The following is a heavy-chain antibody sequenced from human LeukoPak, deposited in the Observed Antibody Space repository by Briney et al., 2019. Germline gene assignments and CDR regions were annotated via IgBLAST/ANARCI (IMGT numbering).Heavy chain of an antibody. CDR3: AREKPRYGDYLNWFDP. D-gene: IGHD4-17*01. Sequence: ASVKVSCKASGYTFTSFDFNWVRQATGQGLEWMGGIIPIFGTANYAQKFQGRVTITADESTSTAYMELSSLRSEDTAVYYCAREKPRYGDYLNWFDPWGQGTLVTVSS. V-gene: IGHV1-69*13. CDR1: GYTFTSFD. CDR2: IIPIFGTA. J-gene: IGHJ5*02.